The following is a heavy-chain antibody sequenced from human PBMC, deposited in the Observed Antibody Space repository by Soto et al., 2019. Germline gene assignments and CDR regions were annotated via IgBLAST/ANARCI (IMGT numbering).Heavy chain of an antibody. CDR3: ARRHYYDSSGYYGDGAFDI. CDR1: GYSFATYW. Sequence: PGESLKISCKGSGYSFATYWISWVRQMPGKGLEWMGKIDPSDSYTNYSPSFQGHVTISADKSISTAYLQWSGLKASDTAMYYCARRHYYDSSGYYGDGAFDIWGQGTMVTVSS. CDR2: IDPSDSYT. J-gene: IGHJ3*02. V-gene: IGHV5-10-1*01. D-gene: IGHD3-22*01.